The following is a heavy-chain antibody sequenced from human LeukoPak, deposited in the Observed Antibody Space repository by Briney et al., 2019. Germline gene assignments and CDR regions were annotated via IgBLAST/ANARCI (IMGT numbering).Heavy chain of an antibody. CDR2: GSGSDSST. CDR1: GXTFSSYA. J-gene: IGHJ4*02. V-gene: IGHV3-23*01. D-gene: IGHD2-2*01. Sequence: GSLTLTCAASGXTFSSYAMSWVRQAPGKGLEWVWVGSGSDSSTYYADSVKGRFTISRDNSKNTLYLQLNSLRAEDTAIYYCAKDRRVGCSTPTCYLFDSWGQGTLVTVSS. CDR3: AKDRRVGCSTPTCYLFDS.